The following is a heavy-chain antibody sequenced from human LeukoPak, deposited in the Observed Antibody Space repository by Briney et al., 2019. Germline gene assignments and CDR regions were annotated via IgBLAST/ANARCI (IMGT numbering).Heavy chain of an antibody. V-gene: IGHV3-11*01. Sequence: GGSLRPSCAASGFTFSDYYMSWIRQAPGKGLEWVSYISSSGSTIYYADSVKGRFTISRDNAKNSLYLQMNSLRAEDTAVYYCATPLDYGDDDAFDIWGQGTMVTVSS. CDR3: ATPLDYGDDDAFDI. J-gene: IGHJ3*02. CDR1: GFTFSDYY. CDR2: ISSSGSTI. D-gene: IGHD4-17*01.